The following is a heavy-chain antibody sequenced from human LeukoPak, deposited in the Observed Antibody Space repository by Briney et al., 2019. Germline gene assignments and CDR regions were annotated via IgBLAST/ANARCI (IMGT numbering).Heavy chain of an antibody. CDR3: ARDWRQWLVTYYFDY. J-gene: IGHJ4*02. D-gene: IGHD6-19*01. Sequence: GGSLRLSCAASGFTFSSYGMHWVRQAPGKGLEWVAVIWYDGSNKYYADSVKGRFTISRDNSKNTLYLQMNSLRAEDTAVCYCARDWRQWLVTYYFDYWGQGTLVTVSS. CDR2: IWYDGSNK. V-gene: IGHV3-33*01. CDR1: GFTFSSYG.